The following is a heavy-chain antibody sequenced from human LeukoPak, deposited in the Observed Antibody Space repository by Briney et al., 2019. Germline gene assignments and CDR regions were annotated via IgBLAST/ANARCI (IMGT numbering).Heavy chain of an antibody. V-gene: IGHV4-59*01. CDR1: GGSISSYY. Sequence: PSETLSLTCTVSGGSISSYYWSWIRQPPGKGLEWIGYIYYSGSTNYNPSLKSRVTISVDTSKNQFSLKLSSVTAADTAVYYCARSGLELWFGELLGRGYYGMDVWGQGTTVIVSS. J-gene: IGHJ6*02. CDR3: ARSGLELWFGELLGRGYYGMDV. D-gene: IGHD3-10*01. CDR2: IYYSGST.